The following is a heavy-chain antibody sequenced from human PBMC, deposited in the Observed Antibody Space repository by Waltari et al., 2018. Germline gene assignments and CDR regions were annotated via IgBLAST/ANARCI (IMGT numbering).Heavy chain of an antibody. V-gene: IGHV4-39*02. CDR1: GVSITSNRHY. CDR2: LSSPGVT. Sequence: QLQLQESGPGLVKPSVTLSLTCSASGVSITSNRHYWGWLRQPPGPSLEWIGTLSSPGVTYSSPSLQSRVTISRDTSKNHLSLALGSVTAADTAVYYCATYIGASVGTAAFDVWGQGTMVTVSS. CDR3: ATYIGASVGTAAFDV. D-gene: IGHD5-12*01. J-gene: IGHJ3*01.